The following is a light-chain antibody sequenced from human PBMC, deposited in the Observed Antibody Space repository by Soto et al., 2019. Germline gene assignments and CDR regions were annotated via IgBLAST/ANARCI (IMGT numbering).Light chain of an antibody. CDR2: GAS. Sequence: EIVLTQSPGTLSLSPGERATLSCRASQSVSSSYLAWYQQKPGQAPRLLIYGASSRANGIPARFSGSGSGTDLTLTLSRLEPEDFAVYDCQQYGSSLGVTFGGGTKVDIK. J-gene: IGKJ4*01. V-gene: IGKV3-20*01. CDR1: QSVSSSY. CDR3: QQYGSSLGVT.